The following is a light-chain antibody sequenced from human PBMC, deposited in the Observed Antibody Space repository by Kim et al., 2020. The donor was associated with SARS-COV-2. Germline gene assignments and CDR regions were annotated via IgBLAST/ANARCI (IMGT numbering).Light chain of an antibody. CDR1: QSVSSY. Sequence: SLSTGERATLSCRASQSVSSYLAWYQQKPGQAPRRLIYDASNRATGIPARFSGSGSGTDFTLTISSLEPEDFAVYYCQQRSNWPRTFGQGTKLEI. V-gene: IGKV3-11*01. CDR3: QQRSNWPRT. CDR2: DAS. J-gene: IGKJ2*01.